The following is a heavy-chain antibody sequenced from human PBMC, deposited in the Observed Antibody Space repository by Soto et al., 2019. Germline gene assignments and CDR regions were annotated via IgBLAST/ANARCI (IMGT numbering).Heavy chain of an antibody. CDR1: GFTFSNAW. Sequence: NPGGSLRLSCAASGFTFSNAWMSWVRQAPGKGLEWVGRIKIKTDGGTTDYAAPVKGRFTISRDDSKNTLYLQMNSLKTEDTAVYYCTTPNMTQANWGQGTLVTVSS. CDR2: IKIKTDGGTT. V-gene: IGHV3-15*01. CDR3: TTPNMTQAN. J-gene: IGHJ4*02.